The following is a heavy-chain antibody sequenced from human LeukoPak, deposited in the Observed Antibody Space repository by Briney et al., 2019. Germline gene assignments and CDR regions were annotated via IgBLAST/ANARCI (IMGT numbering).Heavy chain of an antibody. J-gene: IGHJ6*02. CDR2: INPNSGGT. V-gene: IGHV1-2*02. CDR3: ARDRIVVVTASQGYYHGMDV. D-gene: IGHD2-21*02. Sequence: ASVKVSCKASGYTFTGYYMHWVRQAPGQGLEWMGWINPNSGGTNYAQKFQGRVTMTRDTSISTAYMELSRLRSDDTAVYYCARDRIVVVTASQGYYHGMDVWGQGTTVTVSS. CDR1: GYTFTGYY.